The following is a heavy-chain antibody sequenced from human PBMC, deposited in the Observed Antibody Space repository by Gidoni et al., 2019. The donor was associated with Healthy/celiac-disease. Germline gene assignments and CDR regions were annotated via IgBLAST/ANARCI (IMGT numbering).Heavy chain of an antibody. CDR2: ISYDGSNK. D-gene: IGHD4-17*01. V-gene: IGHV3-30-3*01. J-gene: IGHJ6*02. CDR1: GFTFRSYA. Sequence: QVQLVESGGGVVQPGRSLRLSCAASGFTFRSYALHWVRQAPGKGLEWVAVISYDGSNKYYADSVKGRFTISRDNSKNTLYLQMNSLRAEDTAVYYCASLDYGGNSGYYYYGMDVWGQGTTVTVSS. CDR3: ASLDYGGNSGYYYYGMDV.